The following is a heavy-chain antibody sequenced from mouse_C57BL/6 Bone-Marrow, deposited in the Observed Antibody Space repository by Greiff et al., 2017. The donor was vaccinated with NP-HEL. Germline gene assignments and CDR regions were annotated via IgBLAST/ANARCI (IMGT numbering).Heavy chain of an antibody. Sequence: EVQLVESGPGLAKPSQTLSLTCSVTGYSITSDYWNWIRKFPGNKLEYMGYISYSGSTYYNPSLKSRISITRDTSKNQYYLKLNSVTTEDTATYYCARSPLWLRRNYYAMDYWGQGTSVTVSS. V-gene: IGHV3-8*01. J-gene: IGHJ4*01. D-gene: IGHD2-2*01. CDR2: ISYSGST. CDR3: ARSPLWLRRNYYAMDY. CDR1: GYSITSDY.